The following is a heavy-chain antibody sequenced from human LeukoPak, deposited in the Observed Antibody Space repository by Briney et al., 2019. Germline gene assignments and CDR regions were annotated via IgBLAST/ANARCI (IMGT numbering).Heavy chain of an antibody. CDR2: VTSDGGST. V-gene: IGHV3-20*04. J-gene: IGHJ5*02. D-gene: IGHD2/OR15-2a*01. CDR3: VRDPFCSSTTRCSFEDWFDP. Sequence: PGGSLRLSCAASGFNFDDYDMSWVRQVPGKGLEWVAGVTSDGGSTGYVGSVKGRFAISRDNTKNSLFLQMDSLRTEDTALYYCVRDPFCSSTTRCSFEDWFDPWGQGTLVTVSS. CDR1: GFNFDDYD.